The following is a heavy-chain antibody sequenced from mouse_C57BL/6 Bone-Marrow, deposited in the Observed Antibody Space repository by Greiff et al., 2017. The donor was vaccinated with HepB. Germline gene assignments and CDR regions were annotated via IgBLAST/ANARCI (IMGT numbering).Heavy chain of an antibody. CDR3: TTGTYYGNSAWFAY. CDR1: GFNIKDDY. J-gene: IGHJ3*01. Sequence: EVKLVESGAELVRPGASVKLSCTASGFNIKDDYMHWVKQRPEQGLEWIGWIDPENGDTEYASKFQGKATITADTSSNTAYLQLSSLTSEDTAVYYCTTGTYYGNSAWFAYWGQGTLVTVSA. CDR2: IDPENGDT. D-gene: IGHD2-10*01. V-gene: IGHV14-4*01.